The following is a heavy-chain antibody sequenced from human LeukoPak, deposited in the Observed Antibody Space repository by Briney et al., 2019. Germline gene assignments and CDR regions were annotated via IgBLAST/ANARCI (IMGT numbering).Heavy chain of an antibody. CDR2: INPSGGST. V-gene: IGHV1-46*01. Sequence: GASVKVSCKASGYTFTSYDINWVRQAPGQGLEWMGIINPSGGSTSYAQKFQGRVTMTRDTSTSTVYMELSSLRSEDTAVYYCARAEPVYYDILTGYYRQAVLDYWGQGTLVTVSS. D-gene: IGHD3-9*01. CDR1: GYTFTSYD. CDR3: ARAEPVYYDILTGYYRQAVLDY. J-gene: IGHJ4*02.